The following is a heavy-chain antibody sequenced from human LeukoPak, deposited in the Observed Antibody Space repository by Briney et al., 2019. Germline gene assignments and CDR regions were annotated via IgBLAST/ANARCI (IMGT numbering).Heavy chain of an antibody. CDR3: ARTVPARYYYYMDV. Sequence: SETLSLTCTVSGGSIRSYYWSWIRQPPGKGLEWIGYIYYSGSTYYNPSLKSRVTISVDTSKNQFSLKLSSVTAADTAVYYCARTVPARYYYYMDVWGKGTTVTVSS. CDR2: IYYSGST. J-gene: IGHJ6*03. CDR1: GGSIRSYY. V-gene: IGHV4-30-4*08. D-gene: IGHD2-2*01.